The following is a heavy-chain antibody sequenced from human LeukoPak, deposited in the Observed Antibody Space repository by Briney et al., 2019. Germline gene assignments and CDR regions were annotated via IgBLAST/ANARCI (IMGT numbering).Heavy chain of an antibody. CDR1: GFTFSSYD. Sequence: GGSLSLSCAPSGFTFSSYDVSCVRQAPGKGLEWVSAISGSGGSTYYADSVKGRFTISRDNSKNTLYLQMNSLRAEDTAVYYCANTTRIALVYCYYYTYVSGEGTTVTVSS. CDR3: ANTTRIALVYCYYYTYV. CDR2: ISGSGGST. D-gene: IGHD6-19*01. V-gene: IGHV3-23*01. J-gene: IGHJ6*03.